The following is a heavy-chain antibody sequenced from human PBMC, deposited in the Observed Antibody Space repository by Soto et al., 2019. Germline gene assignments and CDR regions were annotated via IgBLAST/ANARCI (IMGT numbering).Heavy chain of an antibody. D-gene: IGHD5-18*01. CDR3: ARDNGTGTAMVNYYYYMDV. CDR2: IIPIFGTA. V-gene: IGHV1-69*13. CDR1: GGTFSSYA. J-gene: IGHJ6*03. Sequence: ASVKVSCKASGGTFSSYAISWVRQAPGQGLEWMGGIIPIFGTANYAQKFQGRVTITADESTSTAYMELSSLRSEDTAVYYCARDNGTGTAMVNYYYYMDVWGKGTTVTVSS.